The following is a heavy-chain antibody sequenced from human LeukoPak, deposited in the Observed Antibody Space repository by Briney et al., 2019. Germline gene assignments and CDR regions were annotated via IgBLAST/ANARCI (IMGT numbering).Heavy chain of an antibody. Sequence: SETLSLTCTVSGGSISSYYWSWIRQPPGKGLEWIGYIYYSGSTNYNPPLKSRVTISVDTSKNQFSLKLSSVTAADTAVYYCARIEDYGGNSVNYWGQGTLVTVSS. D-gene: IGHD4-23*01. CDR3: ARIEDYGGNSVNY. CDR2: IYYSGST. V-gene: IGHV4-59*01. J-gene: IGHJ4*02. CDR1: GGSISSYY.